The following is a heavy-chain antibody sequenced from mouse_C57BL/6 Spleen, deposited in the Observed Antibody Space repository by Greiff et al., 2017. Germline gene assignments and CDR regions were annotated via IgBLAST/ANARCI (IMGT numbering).Heavy chain of an antibody. J-gene: IGHJ1*03. Sequence: EVQRVESEGGLVQPGSSMKLSCTASGFTFSDYYMAWVRQVPEKGLEWVANINYDGSSTYYLDSLKSRFIISRDNAKNILYLQMSSLKSEDTATYYCARDLDYYGSSWYWYFDVWGTGTTVTVSS. V-gene: IGHV5-16*01. CDR3: ARDLDYYGSSWYWYFDV. CDR2: INYDGSST. D-gene: IGHD1-1*01. CDR1: GFTFSDYY.